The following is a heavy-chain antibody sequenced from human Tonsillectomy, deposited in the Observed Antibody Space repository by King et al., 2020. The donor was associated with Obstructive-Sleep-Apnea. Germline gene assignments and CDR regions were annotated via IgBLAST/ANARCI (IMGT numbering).Heavy chain of an antibody. Sequence: VQLQESGPGLVKPSETLSLTCTVSDASISEYFWTWIRQPPGKGLEWIGYISYSGDTKYNPSLKSRVTISLDTSKNQFSLKLTSVTAADTAVYYCARPKYYGTSGPDWYFDLWGRGTLVTVSS. CDR2: ISYSGDT. D-gene: IGHD3-22*01. CDR1: DASISEYF. V-gene: IGHV4-59*08. CDR3: ARPKYYGTSGPDWYFDL. J-gene: IGHJ2*01.